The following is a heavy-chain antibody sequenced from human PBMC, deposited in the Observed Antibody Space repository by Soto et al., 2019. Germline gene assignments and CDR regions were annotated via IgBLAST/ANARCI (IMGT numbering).Heavy chain of an antibody. J-gene: IGHJ4*02. CDR2: IYWDDDK. D-gene: IGHD3-22*01. CDR1: GFSLSTSGVG. V-gene: IGHV2-5*02. CDR3: IHAYSDSSAYYYFADY. Sequence: QITLKESGPTLVKPTQTLTLTCTFSGFSLSTSGVGVGWFRQPPGKALEWLALIYWDDDKRYSPSLKSRLTITKDTSKNQVVLTMTNMDPVDTATYYCIHAYSDSSAYYYFADYWGQGTLVTVSS.